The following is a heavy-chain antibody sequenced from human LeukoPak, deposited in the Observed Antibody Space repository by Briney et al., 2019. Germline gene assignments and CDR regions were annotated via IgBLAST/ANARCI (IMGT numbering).Heavy chain of an antibody. CDR2: ISGSGGRI. CDR1: GFTFSSYT. V-gene: IGHV3-23*01. D-gene: IGHD1-1*01. J-gene: IGHJ4*02. CDR3: AKNPRLEGWIYFDS. Sequence: GGSLRLSCAASGFTFSSYTMSWVRQAPGKGLEWVSSISGSGGRIDYADSVKGRFTISRDNSKNTLSLQMNSLTAEDTAVYYCAKNPRLEGWIYFDSWGQGILVTVSS.